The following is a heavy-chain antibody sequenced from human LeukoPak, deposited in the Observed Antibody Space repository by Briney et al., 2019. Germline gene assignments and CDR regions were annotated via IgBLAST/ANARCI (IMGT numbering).Heavy chain of an antibody. J-gene: IGHJ2*01. CDR1: GGSISSSSHY. D-gene: IGHD4-23*01. Sequence: SETLSLTCSVSGGSISSSSHYWGWIRQPPGKGLEWIGSISYSGSTYYNPSLKSRVTMFVDTSQNQFSLKLSSVTAADTAVYYCARDSSYGGKDWYFDLWGRGTLVTVSS. CDR3: ARDSSYGGKDWYFDL. V-gene: IGHV4-39*02. CDR2: ISYSGST.